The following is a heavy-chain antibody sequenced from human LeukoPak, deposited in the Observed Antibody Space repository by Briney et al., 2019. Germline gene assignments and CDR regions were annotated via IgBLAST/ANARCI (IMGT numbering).Heavy chain of an antibody. CDR3: ARARVTMIRGERVLDY. J-gene: IGHJ4*02. Sequence: SETLSLTCTVSGDSVSSDSYYWSWIRQPPGKGLEWIGYIYYSGSTNYNLSFKSRVTMSIDTSKNQFSLKLSSVTAADTAVYYCARARVTMIRGERVLDYWGQGTLVTVSS. D-gene: IGHD3-10*01. CDR2: IYYSGST. CDR1: GDSVSSDSYY. V-gene: IGHV4-61*01.